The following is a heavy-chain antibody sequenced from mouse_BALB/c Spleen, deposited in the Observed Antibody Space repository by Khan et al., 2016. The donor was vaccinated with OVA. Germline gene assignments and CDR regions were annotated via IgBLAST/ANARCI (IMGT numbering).Heavy chain of an antibody. CDR1: GYTFTSYW. J-gene: IGHJ2*01. CDR2: INPTSGYT. Sequence: VELVESGAELAKPGASVKMSCKASGYTFTSYWMHWIKQRPGQGLEWIGYINPTSGYTDYNQKFKDKATLTADKSSSTAYMQLNSLTSDDSAVYYCARNRSDYWGQGTTRTVSS. V-gene: IGHV1-7*01. CDR3: ARNRSDY.